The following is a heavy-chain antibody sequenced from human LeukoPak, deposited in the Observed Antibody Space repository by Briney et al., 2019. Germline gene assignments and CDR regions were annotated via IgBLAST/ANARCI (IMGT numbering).Heavy chain of an antibody. J-gene: IGHJ5*02. V-gene: IGHV1-18*01. CDR1: GYTFTSYG. CDR2: ISAYNGNT. Sequence: ALVKVSCKASGYTFTSYGISWVRQAPGQGLEWMGWISAYNGNTNYAQKLQGRVTMTTDTSTSTAYMELRSLRSDDTAVYYCARGVYGDYGPGTNWFDPWGQGTLVTVSS. CDR3: ARGVYGDYGPGTNWFDP. D-gene: IGHD4-17*01.